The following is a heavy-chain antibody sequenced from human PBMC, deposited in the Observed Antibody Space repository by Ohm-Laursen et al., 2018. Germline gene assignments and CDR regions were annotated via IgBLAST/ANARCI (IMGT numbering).Heavy chain of an antibody. V-gene: IGHV3-9*01. CDR2: ISWNSGSI. CDR1: GFTFDDYA. D-gene: IGHD4-17*01. CDR3: AKGLYGDPFGMDV. Sequence: SLRLSCAASGFTFDDYAMHWVRQAPGKGLEWVPGISWNSGSIGYADSVKGRFTISRDNAKNSLYLQMNSLRAEDTALYYCAKGLYGDPFGMDVWGQGTTVTVSS. J-gene: IGHJ6*02.